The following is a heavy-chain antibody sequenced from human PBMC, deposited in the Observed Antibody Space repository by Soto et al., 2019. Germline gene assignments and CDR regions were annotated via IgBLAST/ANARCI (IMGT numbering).Heavy chain of an antibody. CDR1: RFTFSTYS. CDR2: ISHDGRHI. Sequence: QVQLVESVGGVVQPGRSLRLSCAASRFTFSTYSMHWVRQAPGKGLEWVAVISHDGRHIYYADFVKGRFTISRDNSKNTLYLQTSSLRAEDTAVYYCAREMSTMLLGGYFALWGRGTLVIVSS. V-gene: IGHV3-30-3*01. CDR3: AREMSTMLLGGYFAL. D-gene: IGHD1-1*01. J-gene: IGHJ2*01.